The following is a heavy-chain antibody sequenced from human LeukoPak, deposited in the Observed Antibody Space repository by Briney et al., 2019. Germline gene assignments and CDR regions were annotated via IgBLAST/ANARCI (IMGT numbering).Heavy chain of an antibody. Sequence: GGSLRLSCAAAGFTFTTYAMSWVRQAPGKGLEWVSAISGSGSSTYYADSVKGRFTISRDNSKNTLYLQMNSLSAEYTAVYYGARGGTMYYGSGNFDYWGQGTLVTVSS. J-gene: IGHJ4*02. V-gene: IGHV3-23*01. CDR2: ISGSGSST. CDR3: ARGGTMYYGSGNFDY. D-gene: IGHD3-10*01. CDR1: GFTFTTYA.